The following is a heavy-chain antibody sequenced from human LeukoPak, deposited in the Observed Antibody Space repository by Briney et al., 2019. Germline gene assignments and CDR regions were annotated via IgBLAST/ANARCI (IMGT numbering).Heavy chain of an antibody. V-gene: IGHV3-23*01. D-gene: IGHD2/OR15-2a*01. CDR2: LSDSGDIT. CDR1: GFTFSNYG. CDR3: AKRGNALSFFGP. J-gene: IGHJ5*02. Sequence: GGSLRLSCAASGFTFSNYGMYWVRQAPGKGLEWVSGLSDSGDITYYTDSVKGRFTISRDNSKNTLYLEMNNLRAEDTALYYCAKRGNALSFFGPWGQGTLVAVSS.